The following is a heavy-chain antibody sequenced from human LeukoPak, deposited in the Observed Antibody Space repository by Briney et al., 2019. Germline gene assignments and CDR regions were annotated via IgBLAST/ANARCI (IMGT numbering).Heavy chain of an antibody. V-gene: IGHV3-21*01. D-gene: IGHD1-14*01. J-gene: IGHJ4*02. Sequence: GSLRLSCAASGFTFSSYSMNWVRQAPGKGLEWVSSISSSSSYIYYADSVKGRFTISRDSAKNSLYLQMNSLRAEDTAVYYCAPTPGRLPEGYWGQGTLVTVSS. CDR3: APTPGRLPEGY. CDR1: GFTFSSYS. CDR2: ISSSSSYI.